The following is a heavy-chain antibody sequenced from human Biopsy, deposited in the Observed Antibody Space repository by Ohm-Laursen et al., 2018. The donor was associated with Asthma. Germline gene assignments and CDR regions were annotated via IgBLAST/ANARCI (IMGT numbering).Heavy chain of an antibody. J-gene: IGHJ3*01. Sequence: SVKVSCKASGYTFIHFAIHWVRQAPGQRLEWMGWINAGDGNTKYSQKFQGRVTITRDTSASTACMDLRSLRSEDTAMYYCARTYYDFLTGQVNDAFALWGQGTMVTVSS. D-gene: IGHD3-9*01. CDR1: GYTFIHFA. CDR3: ARTYYDFLTGQVNDAFAL. V-gene: IGHV1-3*01. CDR2: INAGDGNT.